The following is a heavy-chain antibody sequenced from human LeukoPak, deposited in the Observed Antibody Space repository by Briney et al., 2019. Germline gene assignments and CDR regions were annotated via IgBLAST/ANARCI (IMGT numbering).Heavy chain of an antibody. V-gene: IGHV3-30-3*01. CDR2: ISYDGSNK. CDR3: ARDADDYYDSSGYPDY. D-gene: IGHD3-22*01. Sequence: GGSLRLSCAASGFTFSSYAMHWVRQAPGKGLEWVAVISYDGSNKYYADSVKGRFTISRDNSKNTLYLQMNSLRAGDTAVYYCARDADDYYDSSGYPDYWGQGTLVTVSS. J-gene: IGHJ4*02. CDR1: GFTFSSYA.